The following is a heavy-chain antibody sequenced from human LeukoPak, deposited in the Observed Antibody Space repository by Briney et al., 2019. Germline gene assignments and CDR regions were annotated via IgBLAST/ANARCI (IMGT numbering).Heavy chain of an antibody. CDR1: GFTFDDYA. CDR2: ISWNSGSM. CDR3: AKGNGWSYFDY. Sequence: GGSLRLSCAASGFTFDDYAMHWVRQAPGKGLEWVSGISWNSGSMDYADSVRGRFTISRDNAKNSLYLQMNSLRPEDTALYYCAKGNGWSYFDYWGQGTLVTVSS. V-gene: IGHV3-9*01. D-gene: IGHD6-19*01. J-gene: IGHJ4*02.